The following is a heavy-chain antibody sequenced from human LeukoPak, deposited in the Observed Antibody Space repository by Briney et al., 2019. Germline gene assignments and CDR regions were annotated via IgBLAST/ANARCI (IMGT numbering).Heavy chain of an antibody. D-gene: IGHD3-9*01. J-gene: IGHJ2*01. Sequence: SETLSLTCIVSGGSISSYYWSWIRQPPGKGLEWIGCIYYSGSTNYNPSLKSRVTISVDTSKNQFSLKLSSVTAADTAVYYCAREEPVLRYFDWSRRNWYFDLWGRGTLVTVSS. CDR1: GGSISSYY. CDR2: IYYSGST. V-gene: IGHV4-59*01. CDR3: AREEPVLRYFDWSRRNWYFDL.